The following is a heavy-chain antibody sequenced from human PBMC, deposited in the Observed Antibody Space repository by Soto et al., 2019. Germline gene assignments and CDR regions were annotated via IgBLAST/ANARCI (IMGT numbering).Heavy chain of an antibody. Sequence: EEQLLESGGGLVQPGESLRLSCAASGFTFSSSAMNWVRQAPGKGLEWVSIISDSGSRTYYADSGRGRFTISRDNSKNTLDLQMNSLRAEDTALYYCAKSLNIIWMNWFDPWGQGTLVTVSS. CDR2: ISDSGSRT. CDR1: GFTFSSSA. V-gene: IGHV3-23*01. CDR3: AKSLNIIWMNWFDP. J-gene: IGHJ5*02. D-gene: IGHD1-1*01.